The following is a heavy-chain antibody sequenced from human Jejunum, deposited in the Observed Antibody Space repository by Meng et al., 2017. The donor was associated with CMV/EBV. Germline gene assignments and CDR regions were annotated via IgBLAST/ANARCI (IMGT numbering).Heavy chain of an antibody. V-gene: IGHV3-15*07. D-gene: IGHD2-8*01. J-gene: IGHJ4*02. CDR3: TSHANAASGY. CDR2: IKSKTDGETT. CDR1: GFTFSNAW. Sequence: CAASGFTFSNAWMNWVRQAPGKGLEWVGRIKSKTDGETTDYAAPVKGRFTISRDDSQNTLYLQMNNLKTEDTALYYCTSHANAASGYWGQGALVTVSS.